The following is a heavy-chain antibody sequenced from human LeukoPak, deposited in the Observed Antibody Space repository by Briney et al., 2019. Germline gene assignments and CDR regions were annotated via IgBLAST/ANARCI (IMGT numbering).Heavy chain of an antibody. D-gene: IGHD6-13*01. Sequence: GGSLRLSCEASAFTFSSYWMSWVRQAPGKGLEWVANMKEDGGEINYVDSVKGRFTISRDNAKNSLYLQMNSLRAEDTAVYYCARDLSSSYHAFDIWGQGTMVTVSS. V-gene: IGHV3-7*03. CDR3: ARDLSSSYHAFDI. CDR1: AFTFSSYW. CDR2: MKEDGGEI. J-gene: IGHJ3*02.